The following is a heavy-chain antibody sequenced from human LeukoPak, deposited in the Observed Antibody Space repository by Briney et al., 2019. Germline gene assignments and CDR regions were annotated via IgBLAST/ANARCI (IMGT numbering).Heavy chain of an antibody. CDR3: ARDRKRTFDY. CDR2: IYYSGST. Sequence: SETLSLTCTVSGGSISSGGYYWSWIRQHPGKGLEWIGYIYYSGSTYYNPSLKSRVTISVDTSKNQFSLKLSSVTAADTAVYYCARDRKRTFDYWGQGTLVTVPS. V-gene: IGHV4-31*03. CDR1: GGSISSGGYY. J-gene: IGHJ4*02.